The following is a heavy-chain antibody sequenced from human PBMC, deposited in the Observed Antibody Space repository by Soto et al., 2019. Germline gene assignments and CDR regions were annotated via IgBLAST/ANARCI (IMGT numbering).Heavy chain of an antibody. CDR3: ARDKILQGTAAAGLSNSFDP. D-gene: IGHD6-13*01. J-gene: IGHJ5*02. CDR1: GGCISSGGYY. CDR2: IYYSGST. V-gene: IGHV4-31*03. Sequence: PSETMSITCTVSGGCISSGGYYWSWIRQHPGKGLEWIGYIYYSGSTYYNPSLKSRVTISVDTSKNQFSLKLSSVTAADTAVYYCARDKILQGTAAAGLSNSFDPWGQGTLVTVS.